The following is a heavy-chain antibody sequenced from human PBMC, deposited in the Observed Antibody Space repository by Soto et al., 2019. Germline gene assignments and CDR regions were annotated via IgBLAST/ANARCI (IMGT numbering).Heavy chain of an antibody. CDR2: IYYTGLS. Sequence: PSETLSLTCTFSGGSISSYYWSLIRQPPGKGLEWIGYIYYTGLSNSNPSLNSRVTMSVDTSKNQFSLKLSSVTAADTAVYYCARDKITGLFDYWGQGTLVTVSS. CDR1: GGSISSYY. D-gene: IGHD2-8*02. V-gene: IGHV4-59*12. CDR3: ARDKITGLFDY. J-gene: IGHJ4*02.